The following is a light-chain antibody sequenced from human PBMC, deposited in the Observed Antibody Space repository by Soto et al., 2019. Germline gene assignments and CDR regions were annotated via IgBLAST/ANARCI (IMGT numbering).Light chain of an antibody. J-gene: IGKJ1*01. CDR1: QSISSN. V-gene: IGKV3-15*01. Sequence: EIVMTQSPATLSVSPGERATLYCRASQSISSNLAWYQQKPGQAPRLLMFRTSSRATGFPARFSGSGSGTEFTLTISSLQSEDFAVYYCQQYNNWPPRWTFGQGTKVDIK. CDR3: QQYNNWPPRWT. CDR2: RTS.